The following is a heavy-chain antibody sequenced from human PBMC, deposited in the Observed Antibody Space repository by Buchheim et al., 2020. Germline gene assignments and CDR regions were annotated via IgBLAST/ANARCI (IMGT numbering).Heavy chain of an antibody. J-gene: IGHJ4*02. CDR2: IYHSGST. D-gene: IGHD3-22*01. CDR3: ASYSHVPYYYDSSGYLFDY. Sequence: QVQLQESGPGLVKPSGTLSLTCAVSGGSISSSNWWSWVRQPPGKGLEWIGEIYHSGSTNYNPSLKSRVTISVDKSENQFSLKLSSVTAADTAVYYCASYSHVPYYYDSSGYLFDYWGQGTL. CDR1: GGSISSSNW. V-gene: IGHV4-4*02.